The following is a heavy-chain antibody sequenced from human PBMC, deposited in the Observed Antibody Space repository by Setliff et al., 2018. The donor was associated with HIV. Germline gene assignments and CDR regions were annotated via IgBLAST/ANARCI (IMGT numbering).Heavy chain of an antibody. V-gene: IGHV2-70*16. J-gene: IGHJ3*02. CDR2: IDWDDDK. D-gene: IGHD3-10*01. Sequence: TLSLTCAVSGGSVDSRHYYWGWIRQPPGKALEWLARIDWDDDKFYSTSLKTRLTISKDTSKNQVVLTMTNMDPVDTATYYCARGPYGPPDAFDIWGQGTMVTVSS. CDR1: GGSVDSRHYY. CDR3: ARGPYGPPDAFDI.